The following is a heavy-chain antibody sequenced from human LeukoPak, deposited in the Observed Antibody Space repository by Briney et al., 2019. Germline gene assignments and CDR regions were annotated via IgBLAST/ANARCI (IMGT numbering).Heavy chain of an antibody. D-gene: IGHD2-21*02. V-gene: IGHV3-23*01. CDR1: GFTFSTYA. CDR3: AKDCLNIVVVTAYNY. Sequence: PGGSLRLSCTASGFTFSTYAMSWVRQAPGKGLEWVSSISCGSSITYYADSVKGRFTISRDNSKNTLYLQMNSLRAEDTAVYYCAKDCLNIVVVTAYNYWGQGTLVTVSS. CDR2: ISCGSSIT. J-gene: IGHJ4*02.